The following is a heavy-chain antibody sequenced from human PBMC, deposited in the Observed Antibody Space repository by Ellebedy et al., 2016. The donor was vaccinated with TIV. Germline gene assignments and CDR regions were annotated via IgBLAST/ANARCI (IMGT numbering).Heavy chain of an antibody. CDR3: ARDTRLTTWNNWFDP. J-gene: IGHJ5*02. V-gene: IGHV6-1*01. CDR1: GDSVSSNNVA. CDR2: TYYRSKWYN. Sequence: SETLSLTXAISGDSVSSNNVAWNWIRQSPSRGLEWLGRTYYRSKWYNHYAISVKSRITINPDTSKNQFSLHLNSVTPDDTAVYYCARDTRLTTWNNWFDPWGQGTLVTVSS. D-gene: IGHD1-1*01.